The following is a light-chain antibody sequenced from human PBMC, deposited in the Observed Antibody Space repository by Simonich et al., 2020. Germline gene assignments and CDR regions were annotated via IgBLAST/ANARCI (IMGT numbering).Light chain of an antibody. V-gene: IGKV4-1*01. CDR2: WAS. CDR1: QSVLYSSNNKNY. Sequence: DIVMTQSPDSLAVSLGERATINCKYSQSVLYSSNNKNYLAWYQQNPGQPPKMLIYWASTRESGVPDRFSGSGSGTDFTLTISSLQAEDVAVYYCQQYYSTPFTFGPGTKVDIK. CDR3: QQYYSTPFT. J-gene: IGKJ3*01.